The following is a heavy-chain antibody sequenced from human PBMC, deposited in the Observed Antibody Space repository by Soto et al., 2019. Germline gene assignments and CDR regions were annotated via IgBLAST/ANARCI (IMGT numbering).Heavy chain of an antibody. CDR1: GFTFNKYG. J-gene: IGHJ4*02. CDR3: ARDLVQCSGNPCVYYFAY. CDR2: IWYDGSKK. Sequence: QVQLVESGGGVVQPGTSLRLSCAASGFTFNKYGMHWVRQAPGKGLEWMAVIWYDGSKKYYADSVRGRFTISRDNSKNTLSLQMNGVKAEETAVYYCARDLVQCSGNPCVYYFAYWGQGTLVTVSS. D-gene: IGHD2-15*01. V-gene: IGHV3-33*01.